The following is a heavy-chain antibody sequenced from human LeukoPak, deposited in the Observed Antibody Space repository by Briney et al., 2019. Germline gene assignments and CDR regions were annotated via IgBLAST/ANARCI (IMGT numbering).Heavy chain of an antibody. V-gene: IGHV4-61*02. CDR3: AATAAGPLWLDP. CDR1: GASISDSDYY. CDR2: IYPSGST. D-gene: IGHD6-13*01. J-gene: IGHJ5*02. Sequence: SETLSLTCNVSGASISDSDYYWSWLRQPAGRGLEWIGRIYPSGSTVYNSSLKSRVTFSLHTSQSQISLKLTSVTAAGTAVYYCAATAAGPLWLDPWGQGTLVTVSS.